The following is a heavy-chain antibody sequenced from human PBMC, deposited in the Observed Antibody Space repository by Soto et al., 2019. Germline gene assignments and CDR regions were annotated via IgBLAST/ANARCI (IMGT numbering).Heavy chain of an antibody. D-gene: IGHD2-15*01. J-gene: IGHJ4*02. CDR1: GFSFTDCS. CDR2: LTGIGTT. V-gene: IGHV3-23*01. CDR3: AKRATTVPTPGNYFDF. Sequence: EVQLLESGGDLVQPGGSLRLSCVASGFSFTDCSMTWVRQAPGRGLEWVSTLTGIGTTFYADSVKGRFTISRDNSKNTLSLQMHRLRTEDTALYYCAKRATTVPTPGNYFDFWGQGTLVTVSS.